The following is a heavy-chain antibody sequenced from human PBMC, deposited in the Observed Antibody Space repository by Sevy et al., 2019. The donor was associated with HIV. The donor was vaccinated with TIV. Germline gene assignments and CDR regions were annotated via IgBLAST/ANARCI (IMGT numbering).Heavy chain of an antibody. CDR2: ISSYGNEK. CDR3: AKESVYTIRGQPCDY. Sequence: GGSLRLSCAASGFTFSSNCMHWVRQAPGKGLEWVAVISSYGNEKYYADSVKGRFTISRDNAQNTSYLEMNSLRAEDTAVYYCAKESVYTIRGQPCDYWGQGTLVTVSS. CDR1: GFTFSSNC. D-gene: IGHD2-2*02. J-gene: IGHJ4*02. V-gene: IGHV3-30*18.